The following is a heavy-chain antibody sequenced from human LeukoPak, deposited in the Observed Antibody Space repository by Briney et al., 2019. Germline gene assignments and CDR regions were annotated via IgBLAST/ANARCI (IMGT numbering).Heavy chain of an antibody. CDR2: INHSGST. Sequence: SETLSLTCTVSGGSISGYYWSWIRQPPGKGLEWIGEINHSGSTNYNPSLKSRVTISVDTSKNQFSLKLSSVTAADTAVYYCARVGIAESYWGQGTLVTVTS. D-gene: IGHD6-13*01. V-gene: IGHV4-34*01. CDR1: GGSISGYY. J-gene: IGHJ4*02. CDR3: ARVGIAESY.